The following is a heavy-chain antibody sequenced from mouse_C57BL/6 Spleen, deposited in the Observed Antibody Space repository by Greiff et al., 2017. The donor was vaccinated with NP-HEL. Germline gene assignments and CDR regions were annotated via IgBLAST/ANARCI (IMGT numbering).Heavy chain of an antibody. CDR3: ARGYSSSWFAY. CDR2: IDPSDSYT. V-gene: IGHV1-69*01. D-gene: IGHD1-1*01. Sequence: VQLQQPGAELVMPGASVKLSCKASGYTFTSYWMHWVKQRPGQGLEWIGEIDPSDSYTNYNQKFKGKSTLTVDKSSSTAYMQLSSLTSEDSAVYYCARGYSSSWFAYWGQGTLVTVSA. CDR1: GYTFTSYW. J-gene: IGHJ3*01.